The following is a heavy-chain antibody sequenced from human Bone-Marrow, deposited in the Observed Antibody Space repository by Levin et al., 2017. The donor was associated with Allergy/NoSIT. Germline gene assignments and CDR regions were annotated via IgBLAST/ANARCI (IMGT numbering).Heavy chain of an antibody. CDR2: INPNSGGT. CDR1: GYTFTDYY. J-gene: IGHJ4*02. V-gene: IGHV1-2*02. Sequence: GESLKISCKTSGYTFTDYYIHWVRQAPGQGLEWLGWINPNSGGTNYAQRFQGRVTMTRDTSTSTAYLDLTRLKSDDTAVYYCARDSSTYTDSWAQGTLVTVSS. D-gene: IGHD3-16*01. CDR3: ARDSSTYTDS.